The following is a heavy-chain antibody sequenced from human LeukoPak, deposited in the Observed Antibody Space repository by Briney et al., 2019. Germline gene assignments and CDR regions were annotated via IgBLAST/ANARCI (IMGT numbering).Heavy chain of an antibody. V-gene: IGHV3-30-3*01. CDR3: AREGGYAPVNYYYGMDV. D-gene: IGHD2-2*01. CDR1: GFTLSSYA. CDR2: ISYDGSNK. Sequence: GGSLRLSCAASGFTLSSYAMHWVRQAPGKGLEWVAVISYDGSNKYYADSVKGRFTISRDNSKNTLYLQMNSLRAEDTAVYYCAREGGYAPVNYYYGMDVWGQGTTVTVSS. J-gene: IGHJ6*02.